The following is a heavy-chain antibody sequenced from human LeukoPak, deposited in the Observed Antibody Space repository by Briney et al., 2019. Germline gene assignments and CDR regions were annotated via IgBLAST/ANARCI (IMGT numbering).Heavy chain of an antibody. V-gene: IGHV4-59*01. CDR1: GGSISSYY. CDR3: ARRGDYDRQGAFDV. J-gene: IGHJ3*01. D-gene: IGHD4-17*01. CDR2: INYSGNT. Sequence: PSETLSLTCTIPGGSISSYYWGWIRQPPGKGLEWIGYINYSGNTKHNPSLKSRVTTSVDTSKNQFSLKLSSVTAADTAVYYCARRGDYDRQGAFDVWGQGTVVTVSS.